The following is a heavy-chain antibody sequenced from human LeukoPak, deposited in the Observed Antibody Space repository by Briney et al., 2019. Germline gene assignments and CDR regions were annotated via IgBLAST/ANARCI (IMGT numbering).Heavy chain of an antibody. J-gene: IGHJ4*02. CDR3: AKEGYVGRITMIVVVYYFDY. CDR2: ISYDGSNK. D-gene: IGHD3-22*01. V-gene: IGHV3-30-3*01. CDR1: GFTFSSYA. Sequence: GGSLRLSCAASGFTFSSYAMHWVRQAPGKGLEWVAVISYDGSNKYYADSVKGRFTISRDNSKNTLYLQMNSLRAEDTAVYYCAKEGYVGRITMIVVVYYFDYWGQGTLVTVSS.